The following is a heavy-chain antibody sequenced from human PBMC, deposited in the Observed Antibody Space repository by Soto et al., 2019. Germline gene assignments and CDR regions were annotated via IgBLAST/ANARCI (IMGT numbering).Heavy chain of an antibody. J-gene: IGHJ5*02. D-gene: IGHD2-15*01. V-gene: IGHV4-30-2*01. CDR3: VIVVVADKGGWCDP. CDR2: MYNSGST. CDR1: GGSISSGDYC. Sequence: QLQLQESGSGLVKPSQTLSLTCDVSGGSISSGDYCWSWIRQAPGKGLEWIGYMYNSGSTYSNPSLKSRVNRSVDRSKNQFSLTLSSVPAAATAVYYWVIVVVADKGGWCDPWGQGTLVTVSS.